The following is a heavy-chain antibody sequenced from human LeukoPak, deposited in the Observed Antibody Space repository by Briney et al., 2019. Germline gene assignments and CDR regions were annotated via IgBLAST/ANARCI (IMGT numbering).Heavy chain of an antibody. CDR3: ARGRGTGGSNRDFYFYYYMDV. CDR2: INGGNGNT. Sequence: GASVKVSCKASGYTFPTFAIHWVRQVPGQRPEWMGWINGGNGNTKYSQKFQGRVTITRDTSAGTAYMELTSLRSEDMAVYYCARGRGTGGSNRDFYFYYYMDVWGNGTTVIVSS. J-gene: IGHJ6*03. CDR1: GYTFPTFA. D-gene: IGHD6-13*01. V-gene: IGHV1-3*01.